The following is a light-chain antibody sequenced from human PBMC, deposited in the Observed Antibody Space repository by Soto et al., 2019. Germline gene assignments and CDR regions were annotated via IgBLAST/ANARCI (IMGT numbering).Light chain of an antibody. CDR3: QQSHSSPYT. V-gene: IGKV1-39*01. Sequence: DIQMTQSRSSLSVSVGDRVTITCRASQSITSYLNWYQQKPGKAPKLLVYAASTLQSGVPSRFSGSGSGTDFTLTISSLQPEDFATYYCQQSHSSPYTFGQGTKLEIK. CDR1: QSITSY. J-gene: IGKJ2*01. CDR2: AAS.